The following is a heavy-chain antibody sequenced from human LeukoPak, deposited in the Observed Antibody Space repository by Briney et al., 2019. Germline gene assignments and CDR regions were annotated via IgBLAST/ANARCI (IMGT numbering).Heavy chain of an antibody. CDR1: GFTFRSYA. CDR2: ITNSGGTT. D-gene: IGHD3-16*01. CDR3: AKDPPHVSWLFDY. J-gene: IGHJ4*02. Sequence: PWGSLRLSCAASGFTFRSYAMSWVRQAPGKGLEWVSAITNSGGTTYYADSVQGRFTISRDNSKNTLYLQMNSLRAEDTAVYYCAKDPPHVSWLFDYWGQGTLVTVSS. V-gene: IGHV3-23*01.